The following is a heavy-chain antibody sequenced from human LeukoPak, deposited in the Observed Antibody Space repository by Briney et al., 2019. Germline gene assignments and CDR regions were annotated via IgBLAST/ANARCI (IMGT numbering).Heavy chain of an antibody. CDR2: ISGSGGST. Sequence: GGSLRLSCAASGFTFSSYAMSWVRQAPGKGLEWVSAISGSGGSTYYADSVKGRFTISRDNSKNTLYLQMRAEDTAVYYCAKAERILLPDHWGQGTLVTVSS. CDR3: AKAERILLPDH. D-gene: IGHD2-15*01. J-gene: IGHJ5*02. CDR1: GFTFSSYA. V-gene: IGHV3-23*01.